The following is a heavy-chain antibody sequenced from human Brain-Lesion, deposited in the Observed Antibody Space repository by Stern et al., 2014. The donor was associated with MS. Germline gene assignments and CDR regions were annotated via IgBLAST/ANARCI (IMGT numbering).Heavy chain of an antibody. Sequence: QVQLLQPGGGVVQPGRSLRLSCAASGFTFSYHAMHWVRQAPGKGLEWVALISYDGSDKNDADSVKGRFTISRDNSRNTLYLQMNSLRVDDTAVYYCARGGAVTTSDYYLDYWGQGILVTVSS. CDR2: ISYDGSDK. J-gene: IGHJ4*02. D-gene: IGHD4-17*01. CDR1: GFTFSYHA. V-gene: IGHV3-30*01. CDR3: ARGGAVTTSDYYLDY.